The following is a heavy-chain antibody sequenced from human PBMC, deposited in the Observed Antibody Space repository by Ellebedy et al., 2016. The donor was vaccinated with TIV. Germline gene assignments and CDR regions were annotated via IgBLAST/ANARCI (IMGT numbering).Heavy chain of an antibody. Sequence: SVTVSCXASGYTFTSYGISWVGQAPAQGLEWMGGIIPIFGTANYAQKVQGRVTINADESTSPAYMVLSSLGSEDTSVYCCARAPMTTVRETHAFDIWGQGTMVTVSS. CDR2: IIPIFGTA. V-gene: IGHV1-69*13. CDR3: ARAPMTTVRETHAFDI. CDR1: GYTFTSYG. D-gene: IGHD4-17*01. J-gene: IGHJ3*02.